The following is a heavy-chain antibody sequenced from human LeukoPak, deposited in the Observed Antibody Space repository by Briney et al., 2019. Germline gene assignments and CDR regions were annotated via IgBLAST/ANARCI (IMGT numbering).Heavy chain of an antibody. CDR3: ATKQWLAPPPDS. Sequence: GGSLRLSCAASGFTFSKYWMLWVRQAPGKGLESVSRINTDGTVTTYADSVKGRFTVSRDNADNTMFLQMHRVSDEDTAVYYCATKQWLAPPPDSWGQGTPVTVSS. CDR2: INTDGTVT. V-gene: IGHV3-74*01. D-gene: IGHD6-19*01. J-gene: IGHJ4*02. CDR1: GFTFSKYW.